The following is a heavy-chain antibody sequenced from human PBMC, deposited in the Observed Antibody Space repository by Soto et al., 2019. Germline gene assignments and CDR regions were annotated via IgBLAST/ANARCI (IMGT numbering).Heavy chain of an antibody. D-gene: IGHD6-19*01. V-gene: IGHV3-15*07. CDR1: GFTFSNAW. CDR3: TTVGDHQVRIAVASYYYYGLDV. Sequence: PGGSLRLSCAASGFTFSNAWMNWVRQAPGKGLEWVGRIKSKTDGGTTDYAAPVKGRFTISRDDSKNTLYLQMNSLKTEDTAMYYRTTVGDHQVRIAVASYYYYGLDVWGQGTTVTVSS. J-gene: IGHJ6*02. CDR2: IKSKTDGGTT.